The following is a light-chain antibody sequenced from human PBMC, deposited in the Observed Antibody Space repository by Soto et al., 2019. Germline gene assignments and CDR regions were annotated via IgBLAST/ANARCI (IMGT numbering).Light chain of an antibody. CDR2: NND. Sequence: QSVLTQPPSASGTPGQSVTISCSGSSSNIGDNTVNWYQQLPGTAPKLLINNNDQRSSGVPDRFSGSKSGTSASLAISGLQSEDEADYYCAAWDDSLDGVVFGGGTKLTVL. J-gene: IGLJ2*01. V-gene: IGLV1-44*01. CDR3: AAWDDSLDGVV. CDR1: SSNIGDNT.